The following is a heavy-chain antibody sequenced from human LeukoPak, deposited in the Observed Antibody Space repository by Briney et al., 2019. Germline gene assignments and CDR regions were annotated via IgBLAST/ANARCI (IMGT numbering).Heavy chain of an antibody. CDR2: TSDDGSRQ. Sequence: PGGSLRLSCAASGFTFSSYGIHWVRQGPGKGLEWVAFTSDDGSRQHYADSVKGRFTISRDNSKNTLNLQMNSLRAEDTAVYYCVKDRTGTYTLDYWGQGTLVTVSS. CDR1: GFTFSSYG. D-gene: IGHD3-10*01. CDR3: VKDRTGTYTLDY. J-gene: IGHJ4*02. V-gene: IGHV3-30*19.